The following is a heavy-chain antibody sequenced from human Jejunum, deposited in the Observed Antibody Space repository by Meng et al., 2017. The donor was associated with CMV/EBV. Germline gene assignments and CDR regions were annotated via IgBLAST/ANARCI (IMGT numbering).Heavy chain of an antibody. D-gene: IGHD3-22*01. J-gene: IGHJ4*02. Sequence: TVSDNYMGWVRQAPGKGLEWVSGIYSGGTTFYADSVKGRFTISRDNGKNTLFLQMNSLRPEDTAVYYCARDPPDYYDKSGFATDFWGQGTPVTVSS. V-gene: IGHV3-53*05. CDR3: ARDPPDYYDKSGFATDF. CDR1: TVSDNY. CDR2: IYSGGTT.